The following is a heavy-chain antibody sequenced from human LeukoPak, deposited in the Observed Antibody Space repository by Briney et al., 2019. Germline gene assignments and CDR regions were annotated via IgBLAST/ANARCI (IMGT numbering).Heavy chain of an antibody. V-gene: IGHV3-21*01. CDR3: ARPRGCGSSRCNNFDY. J-gene: IGHJ4*02. CDR2: ISSSSSYI. Sequence: GGSLRLSCAASGFTFSNAWMSWVRQAPGKGLEWVSSISSSSSYIYYADSVKGRFTISRDNGKNSLYLQVNRLRAEDTAVYYCARPRGCGSSRCNNFDYWGQGTLVTVSS. CDR1: GFTFSNAW. D-gene: IGHD2-2*01.